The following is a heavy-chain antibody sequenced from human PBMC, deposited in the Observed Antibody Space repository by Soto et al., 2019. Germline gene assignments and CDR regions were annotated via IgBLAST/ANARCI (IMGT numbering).Heavy chain of an antibody. CDR1: GVSISSYY. CDR2: MYYGGST. CDR3: ARRYCSTTRCYSYYFDY. Sequence: SETLSLTCTVSGVSISSYYWSWVRQPPWKGLEWIAYMYYGGSTNYNPSLKSRVTISVDTSKNQLSLRLSSVTAADTAVYYCARRYCSTTRCYSYYFDYWGQGIMVTVSS. V-gene: IGHV4-59*08. J-gene: IGHJ4*02. D-gene: IGHD2-2*01.